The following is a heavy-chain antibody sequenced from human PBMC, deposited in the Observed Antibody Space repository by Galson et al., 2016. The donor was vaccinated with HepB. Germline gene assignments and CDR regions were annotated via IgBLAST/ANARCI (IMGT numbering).Heavy chain of an antibody. V-gene: IGHV3-23*01. D-gene: IGHD1-26*01. CDR1: GLTFNNYG. CDR2: ISRSGDSR. J-gene: IGHJ6*04. Sequence: SLRLSCAASGLTFNNYGMTWVRQAPGKGLEVVSSISRSGDSRDYADSLKGRFTISRDNSKNTLSLQMNSLRAEDTAVYYCVQGSTAPAVWGKGTTVTVSS. CDR3: VQGSTAPAV.